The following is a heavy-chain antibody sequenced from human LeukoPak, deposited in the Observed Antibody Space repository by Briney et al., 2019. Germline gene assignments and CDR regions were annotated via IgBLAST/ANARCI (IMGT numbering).Heavy chain of an antibody. J-gene: IGHJ4*02. D-gene: IGHD5-24*01. V-gene: IGHV4-59*01. CDR3: ARARKDGYNNYDY. Sequence: SETLSLTCTVSGGSISSYYWSWIRQPPGKGLEWIGYIYYSGSTNYNPSLKSRVTISVDTSKNQSSLKLSSVTAADTAVYYCARARKDGYNNYDYWGQGTLVTVSS. CDR1: GGSISSYY. CDR2: IYYSGST.